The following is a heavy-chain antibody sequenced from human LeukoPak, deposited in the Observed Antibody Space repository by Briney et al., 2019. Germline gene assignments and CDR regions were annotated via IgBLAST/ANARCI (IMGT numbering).Heavy chain of an antibody. V-gene: IGHV3-21*01. Sequence: GGSLRLSCAASGFTFHSHSMNWVRQAPGKGLEWVSSISSSSSYIYYADSVKGRFTISRDNAKNSLYLQMNSLRAEDTAVYYCARVLAAAQSGMDVWGQGTTVTVSS. J-gene: IGHJ6*02. D-gene: IGHD6-13*01. CDR3: ARVLAAAQSGMDV. CDR1: GFTFHSHS. CDR2: ISSSSSYI.